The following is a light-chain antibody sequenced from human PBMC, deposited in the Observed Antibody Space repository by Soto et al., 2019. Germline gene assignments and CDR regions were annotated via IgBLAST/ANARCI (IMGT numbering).Light chain of an antibody. Sequence: DVEVTQSPSSVSASVGDRVTITCRASQTLNNYLTWFQQKPGKAPKVLIYAASTLQSGVPSRFSGSGTGAEFTLTISSLQPEDFATYYCPHTFSPLLPFGGRTK. CDR2: AAS. V-gene: IGKV1-39*01. J-gene: IGKJ4*01. CDR3: PHTFSPLLP. CDR1: QTLNNY.